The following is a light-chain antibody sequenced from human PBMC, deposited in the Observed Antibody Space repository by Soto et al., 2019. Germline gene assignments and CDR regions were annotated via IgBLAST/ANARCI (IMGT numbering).Light chain of an antibody. J-gene: IGLJ1*01. V-gene: IGLV2-8*01. CDR3: SSYAGSSHFV. CDR2: EVS. Sequence: QSALTQPPSASGSPGQSVTISCTGTSSDVGGYDYVSWYQQPPGKAPELIIYEVSKRPSGVPDRFSGSKSGNTASLTVSGLQAEDEADYYCSSYAGSSHFVFGTGTKVTVL. CDR1: SSDVGGYDY.